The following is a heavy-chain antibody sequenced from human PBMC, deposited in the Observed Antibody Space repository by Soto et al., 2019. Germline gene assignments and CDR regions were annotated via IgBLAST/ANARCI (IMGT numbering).Heavy chain of an antibody. D-gene: IGHD4-4*01. CDR2: IYSGGTT. CDR3: ARIGWGMATVGM. J-gene: IGHJ4*02. Sequence: EVQLVESGGGLVQPGGSLRLSCAASGFTVSNNYMIWFRLPPGKGLEWVSLIYSGGTTYYADSVKGRFTISRDNSKNTLHPQMNSLRVEDTAVYYCARIGWGMATVGMWGPGTLVTVSS. CDR1: GFTVSNNY. V-gene: IGHV3-53*01.